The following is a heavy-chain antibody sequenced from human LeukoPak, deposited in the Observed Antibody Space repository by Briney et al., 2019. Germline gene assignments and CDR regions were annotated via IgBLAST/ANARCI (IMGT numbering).Heavy chain of an antibody. CDR3: AKLSGAFSGPGVD. CDR2: INWDGGST. D-gene: IGHD1-26*01. J-gene: IGHJ4*02. CDR1: GFTFDDYA. V-gene: IGHV3-43D*03. Sequence: GGSLRLSCAASGFTFDDYAMHWVRQAPGKGLEWVSLINWDGGSTYYADSVRGRFTISGDNSKNSLYLQMNSLRADDTALYYCAKLSGAFSGPGVDWGQGTLVTVSS.